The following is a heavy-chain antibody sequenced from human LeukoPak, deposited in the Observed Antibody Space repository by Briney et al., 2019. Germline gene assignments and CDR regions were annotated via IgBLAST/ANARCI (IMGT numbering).Heavy chain of an antibody. V-gene: IGHV3-11*01. CDR3: AKDSPYYGSGSYYNHHYYGMDV. J-gene: IGHJ6*02. Sequence: GGSLRLSCAASGFTFSDYYMSWIRQAPGKGLEWVSYISSSGSTIYYADSVKGRFTISRDNAKNSLYPQMNSLRAEDTALYYCAKDSPYYGSGSYYNHHYYGMDVWGQGTTVTVSS. CDR1: GFTFSDYY. CDR2: ISSSGSTI. D-gene: IGHD3-10*01.